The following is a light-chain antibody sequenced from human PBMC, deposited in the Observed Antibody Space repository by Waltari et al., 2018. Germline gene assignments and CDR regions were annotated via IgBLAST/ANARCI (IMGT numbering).Light chain of an antibody. CDR1: QSISSS. J-gene: IGKJ1*01. CDR2: AAS. CDR3: QQSYTSPWT. Sequence: DIQMTQSPSSLSASVGDRVTVTCRASQSISSSLNWYQQKPGKAPKLLIYAASSLHSGVPSRFSGSGSGTDFTLTISCLQPEDFATYYCQQSYTSPWTFGQGTKVEIK. V-gene: IGKV1-39*01.